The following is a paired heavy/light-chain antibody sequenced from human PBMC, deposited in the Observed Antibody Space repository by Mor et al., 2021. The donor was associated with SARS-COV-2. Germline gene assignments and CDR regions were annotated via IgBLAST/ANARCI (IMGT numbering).Heavy chain of an antibody. CDR1: GFTFTDYN. D-gene: IGHD1-26*01. CDR2: LNPDNGDA. Sequence: QVQLVQSGAEVKEPGASVRVSCRASGFTFTDYNYHWVRQARGQGLEWVAWLNPDNGDAEYAGKFQGRVILTRDTSITTVYMEMSGLRHDDTAVYYCARGGKWASGPLRTQVDYWGQGTLVTVSS. V-gene: IGHV1-2*02. J-gene: IGHJ4*02. CDR3: ARGGKWASGPLRTQVDY.
Light chain of an antibody. V-gene: IGKV1-9*01. CDR1: QGISRN. CDR2: VAS. CDR3: QQVHLPPYT. J-gene: IGKJ2*01. Sequence: DTQLTQSPSFLSASVGDRVTITCRASQGISRNLAWYQQKPGEAPSLLIFVASTLQSGVPSRFSGSGSGTEFTLTINCLQPADVATYYCQQVHLPPYTFGRGTKLEI.